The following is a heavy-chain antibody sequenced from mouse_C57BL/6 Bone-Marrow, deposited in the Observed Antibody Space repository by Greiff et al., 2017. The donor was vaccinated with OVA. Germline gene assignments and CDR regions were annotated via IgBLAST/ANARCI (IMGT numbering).Heavy chain of an antibody. CDR2: IYPGSGST. CDR1: GYTFTSYW. V-gene: IGHV1-55*01. J-gene: IGHJ3*01. Sequence: VQLQQSGAELVKPRASVKMSCKASGYTFTSYWITWVKQRPGQGLEWIGDIYPGSGSTNYNEKFKSKATLTVDTSSSTAYMQLSSLTSEDSAVYYCARRHYYASFAYWGQGTLVTVSA. D-gene: IGHD2-1*01. CDR3: ARRHYYASFAY.